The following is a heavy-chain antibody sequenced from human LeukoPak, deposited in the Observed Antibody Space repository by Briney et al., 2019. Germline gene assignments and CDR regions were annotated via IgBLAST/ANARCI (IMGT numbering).Heavy chain of an antibody. J-gene: IGHJ4*02. V-gene: IGHV1-2*02. CDR3: AREGDYDVGTGFDY. CDR1: GYTFTGYY. Sequence: ASVKVSCKASGYTFTGYYIHWVRQAPGQGLEWMGWINPNTGDTNYAQRFQGRVTMTRDTSTSTVYMELSSLRSEDTAVYYCAREGDYDVGTGFDYWGQGTLVTVSS. CDR2: INPNTGDT. D-gene: IGHD4-17*01.